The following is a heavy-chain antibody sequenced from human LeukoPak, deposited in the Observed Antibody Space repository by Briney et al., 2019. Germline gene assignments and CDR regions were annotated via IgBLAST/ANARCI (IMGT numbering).Heavy chain of an antibody. CDR1: NGSVRSYY. Sequence: SETLSLTCTVSNGSVRSYYWGWIRQPPGKGLEWIGSIYYSGSTYYNPSLKSRVTISVDTSKNQFSLKLSSVTAADTAVYYCARHNDGYSYFDYWGQGTLVTVSS. J-gene: IGHJ4*02. D-gene: IGHD4-4*01. CDR2: IYYSGST. V-gene: IGHV4-39*01. CDR3: ARHNDGYSYFDY.